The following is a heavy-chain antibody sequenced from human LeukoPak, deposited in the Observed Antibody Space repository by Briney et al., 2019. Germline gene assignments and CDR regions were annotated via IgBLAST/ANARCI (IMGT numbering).Heavy chain of an antibody. CDR2: IYYSGST. D-gene: IGHD1-26*01. CDR1: GGSISSGDYY. CDR3: ARHKGLVAALDYFDY. Sequence: SETLSLTCTVSGGSISSGDYYWSWIRQPAGKGLEWIGSIYYSGSTYYNPSLKSRVTISVDTSKNQFSLKLSSVTAADTAVYYCARHKGLVAALDYFDYWGQGTLVTVSS. V-gene: IGHV4-39*01. J-gene: IGHJ4*02.